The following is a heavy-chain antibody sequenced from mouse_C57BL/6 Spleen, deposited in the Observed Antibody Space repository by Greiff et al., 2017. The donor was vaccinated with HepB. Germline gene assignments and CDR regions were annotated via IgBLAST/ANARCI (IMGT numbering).Heavy chain of an antibody. D-gene: IGHD2-1*01. J-gene: IGHJ2*01. CDR2: INPNNGGT. CDR1: GYTFTDYN. V-gene: IGHV1-18*01. CDR3: ARKGEDGNYFDY. Sequence: EVQLQQSGPELVKPGASVKIPCKASGYTFTDYNMDWVKQSHGKSLEWIGDINPNNGGTSYNQKFKGKATLTVDKSSSTAYMELRSLTSEDTAVYYCARKGEDGNYFDYWGQGTTLTVSS.